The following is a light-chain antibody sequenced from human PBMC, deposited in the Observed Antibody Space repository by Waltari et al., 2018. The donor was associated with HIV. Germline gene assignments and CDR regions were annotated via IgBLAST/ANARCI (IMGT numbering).Light chain of an antibody. CDR3: LQDSDYPWT. V-gene: IGKV1-17*01. Sequence: DIQMTQSPSSLSASIGDSVTITCRASQGIRDKLGWYQQKPGKAPQRLIYGGSNLQSGVPSRVSGSRSGTEFTLTIISLQPEDFATYYCLQDSDYPWTFGQGTKVEIK. CDR1: QGIRDK. J-gene: IGKJ1*01. CDR2: GGS.